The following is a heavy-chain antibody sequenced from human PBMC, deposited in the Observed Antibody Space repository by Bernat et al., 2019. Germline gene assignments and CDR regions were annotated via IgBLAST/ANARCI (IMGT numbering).Heavy chain of an antibody. V-gene: IGHV4-34*01. CDR1: GGSFSGYY. Sequence: QVQLQQWGAGLLKPSETLSLTCAVYGGSFSGYYWSGIRKPPGKGLEWIGEINHSGRTNYNPSLKSRVTISVDTSKNQFSLKLSSVTAADTAVYYCARGSRSGSYFRTNRGHFDYWGQGTLVTVSS. CDR2: INHSGRT. D-gene: IGHD3-10*01. J-gene: IGHJ4*02. CDR3: ARGSRSGSYFRTNRGHFDY.